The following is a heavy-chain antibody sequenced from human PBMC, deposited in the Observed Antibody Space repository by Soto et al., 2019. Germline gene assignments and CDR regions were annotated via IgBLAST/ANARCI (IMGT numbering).Heavy chain of an antibody. CDR1: GSTFSSYA. CDR3: ASFTTHDAFDI. J-gene: IGHJ3*02. CDR2: XIPIFXTA. V-gene: IGHV1-69*13. Sequence: XVKVSCKASGSTFSSYAISWVRQAPGQGLEWMGGXIPIFXTANYEKKFQXXVTITADXXKSKDYMEMSSLRSEDTAVYYCASFTTHDAFDIWGQGTMVTVSS. D-gene: IGHD1-26*01.